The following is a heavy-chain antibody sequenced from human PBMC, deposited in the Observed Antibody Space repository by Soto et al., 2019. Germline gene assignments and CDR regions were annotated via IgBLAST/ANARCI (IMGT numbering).Heavy chain of an antibody. CDR2: IYYSGST. CDR1: GGSISSSSYY. J-gene: IGHJ5*02. V-gene: IGHV4-39*01. D-gene: IGHD2-21*02. CDR3: ASEVVATAIRINWFDP. Sequence: PSETLSLTCTVSGGSISSSSYYCGWLRHPGGKGLEWMGIIYYSGSTYYNPSLKRRVTKTVDTSKNQSSPKLSSVTAADTAVYYCASEVVATAIRINWFDPWGQGTLVTVSS.